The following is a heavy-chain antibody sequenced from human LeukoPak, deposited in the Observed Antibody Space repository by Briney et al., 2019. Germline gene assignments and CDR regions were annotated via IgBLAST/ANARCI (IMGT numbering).Heavy chain of an antibody. V-gene: IGHV4-61*08. CDR1: GGSISSGDYY. CDR3: ARVTGRYSGSYREFDY. D-gene: IGHD1-26*01. CDR2: IYYSGST. J-gene: IGHJ4*02. Sequence: SQTLSLTCTVSGGSISSGDYYWSWIRQPPGKGLEWIGYIYYSGSTNYNPSLKSRVTISVDTSKNQFSLKLSSVTAADTAVYYCARVTGRYSGSYREFDYWGQGTLVTVSS.